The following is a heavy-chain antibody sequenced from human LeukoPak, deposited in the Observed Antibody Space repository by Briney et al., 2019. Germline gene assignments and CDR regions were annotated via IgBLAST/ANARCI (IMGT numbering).Heavy chain of an antibody. J-gene: IGHJ5*02. CDR3: ARGRVVVVPAATENWFDP. D-gene: IGHD2-2*01. CDR1: GRSFSGYY. V-gene: IGHV4-34*01. Sequence: SQTLSLTCAVYGRSFSGYYWSSIRQPPGNWLEWIGEINHSASTNHNPPLKSRVTISVDTSKNQFSLKLSSVTAADTAVYYCARGRVVVVPAATENWFDPWGQGTLVTVSS. CDR2: INHSAST.